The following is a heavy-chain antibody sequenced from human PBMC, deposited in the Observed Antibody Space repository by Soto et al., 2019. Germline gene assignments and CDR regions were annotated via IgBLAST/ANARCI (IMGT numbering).Heavy chain of an antibody. D-gene: IGHD7-27*01. CDR2: IYWDDDK. CDR3: AHSLIPNWGSRGAFDY. J-gene: IGHJ4*02. Sequence: QITLKESGPTLVKPTKTLTLTCTFSGFSLSTSGGGVGWIRQPPGKALEWLALIYWDDDKRYSPSLKSRLTITKDTSKNQVVLTMTNMDPVDTATYYCAHSLIPNWGSRGAFDYWGQGTLVTVSS. V-gene: IGHV2-5*02. CDR1: GFSLSTSGGG.